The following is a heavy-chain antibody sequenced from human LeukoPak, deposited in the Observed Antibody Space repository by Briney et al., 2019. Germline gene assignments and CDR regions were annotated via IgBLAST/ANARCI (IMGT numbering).Heavy chain of an antibody. CDR1: GFTFSNYA. Sequence: PGGSLRLSCAASGFTFSNYAMQWVRQAPGKGLEWVAVISYDGSNKYYADSVKGRFTISRDNSKNTLYLQLNSLRAEDTAVYYCARDELAGTGGDYWGQGTLVTVSS. V-gene: IGHV3-30-3*01. CDR2: ISYDGSNK. J-gene: IGHJ4*02. D-gene: IGHD6-19*01. CDR3: ARDELAGTGGDY.